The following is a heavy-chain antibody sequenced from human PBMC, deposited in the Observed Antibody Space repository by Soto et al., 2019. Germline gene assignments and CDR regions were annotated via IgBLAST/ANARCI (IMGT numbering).Heavy chain of an antibody. V-gene: IGHV3-48*02. D-gene: IGHD2-21*01. CDR1: GFTFSTYS. J-gene: IGHJ5*02. CDR2: ISYTSSTI. Sequence: EVQLVESGGGLAQPGGSLRLSCAASGFTFSTYSMNWVRQAPGKGLEWVSYISYTSSTIYYADSVKGRFTISRDNAKNSLFLQMHSLRDEDTAVYYCARDNGLAGSFYPWGQGTLVTVSS. CDR3: ARDNGLAGSFYP.